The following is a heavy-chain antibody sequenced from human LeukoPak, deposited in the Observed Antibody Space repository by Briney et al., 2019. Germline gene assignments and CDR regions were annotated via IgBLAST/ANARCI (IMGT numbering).Heavy chain of an antibody. CDR3: ARDSSLGGWWTSPYSYMDV. J-gene: IGHJ6*03. Sequence: PSETLSLTCTVSDGSISSYYWSWIRQPAGKGLEWIGRIYTSGSTNYNPSLKSRVTISVDKSKNQFSLKLSSVTAADTAVYYCARDSSLGGWWTSPYSYMDVWGKGTTVTVSS. D-gene: IGHD2-15*01. V-gene: IGHV4-4*07. CDR2: IYTSGST. CDR1: DGSISSYY.